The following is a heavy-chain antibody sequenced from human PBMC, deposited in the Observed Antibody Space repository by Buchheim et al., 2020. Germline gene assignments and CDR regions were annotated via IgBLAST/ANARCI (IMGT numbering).Heavy chain of an antibody. V-gene: IGHV5-51*01. D-gene: IGHD2-2*01. CDR2: IYPRDSDT. Sequence: EVQLVQSGAEVKKPGESLKISCKGSGYSFSNYYIGWVRQMPRKGLEWMAIIYPRDSDTRYSPSFQGQVTISADKSISPAYPQWSSLKASDTAIYCCVRGLGDCSSTSCRIFDSWGQGPL. CDR3: VRGLGDCSSTSCRIFDS. CDR1: GYSFSNYY. J-gene: IGHJ4*02.